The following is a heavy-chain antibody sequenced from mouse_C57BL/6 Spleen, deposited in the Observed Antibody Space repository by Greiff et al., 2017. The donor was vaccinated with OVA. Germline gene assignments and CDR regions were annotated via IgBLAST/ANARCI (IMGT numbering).Heavy chain of an antibody. D-gene: IGHD2-2*01. J-gene: IGHJ4*01. CDR2: ISSGGSYT. Sequence: EVHLVESGGDLVKPGGSLKLSCAASGFTFSSYGMSWVRQTPDKRLEWVATISSGGSYTNYPDSVKGRFTISSDNAKNTLYLQMSSLKSEDTAMYYGARDGYDYAMDYWGQGTSVTVSS. V-gene: IGHV5-6*01. CDR1: GFTFSSYG. CDR3: ARDGYDYAMDY.